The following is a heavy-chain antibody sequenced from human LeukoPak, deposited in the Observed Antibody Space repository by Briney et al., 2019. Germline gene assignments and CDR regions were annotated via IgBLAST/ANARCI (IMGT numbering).Heavy chain of an antibody. CDR3: VKEGSGIFYNGFEY. CDR2: ISSNGDDT. Sequence: GGSLRLSCSASGFTFSSYAMHWVRQAPRKGLEYVSAISSNGDDTYYADSVKGRFTISRDNSKNTLYLQMNSLRTEDTAVYYCVKEGSGIFYNGFEYWGQGTLVNVSS. D-gene: IGHD3-10*01. J-gene: IGHJ4*02. CDR1: GFTFSSYA. V-gene: IGHV3-64D*06.